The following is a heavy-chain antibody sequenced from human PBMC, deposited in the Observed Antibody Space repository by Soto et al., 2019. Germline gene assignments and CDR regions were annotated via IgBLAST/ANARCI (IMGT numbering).Heavy chain of an antibody. D-gene: IGHD3-22*01. CDR1: GGSFSGYY. V-gene: IGHV4-34*01. CDR3: ARGSAYYYDSSGSYYFDY. CDR2: INHSGST. J-gene: IGHJ4*02. Sequence: SETLSLTCAVYGGSFSGYYWSWIRQPPGKRLEWIGEINHSGSTNYNPSLKSRVTISVDTSKNQFSLKLSSVTAADTAVYYCARGSAYYYDSSGSYYFDYWGQGTLVTVSS.